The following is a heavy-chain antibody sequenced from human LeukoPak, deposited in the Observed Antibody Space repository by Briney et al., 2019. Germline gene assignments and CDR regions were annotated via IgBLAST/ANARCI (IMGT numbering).Heavy chain of an antibody. CDR3: AGGHTSGYYPIDY. CDR1: GFTFSSYA. D-gene: IGHD3-22*01. CDR2: ISSSGSTI. J-gene: IGHJ4*02. Sequence: SGGSLRLSCAASGFTFSSYAMHWVRQAPGKGLEWVSYISSSGSTIYYAESVKGRFTISRDNAKNSLYLQMNSLRAEDTAVYYCAGGHTSGYYPIDYWGQGTLVTVSS. V-gene: IGHV3-48*01.